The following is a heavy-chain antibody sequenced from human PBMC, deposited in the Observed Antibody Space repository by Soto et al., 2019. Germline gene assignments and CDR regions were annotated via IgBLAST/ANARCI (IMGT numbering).Heavy chain of an antibody. J-gene: IGHJ5*02. Sequence: QVQLVQSVAEVKKPGSSVKVSCKASGGTFSSYAISWVRQAPGQGLEWMGGIIPIFGTANYAQKFQGRVTITADESTSTAYMELSILRSEDTAVYYCARDVSDSSGWGSWGQGTLVTVSS. CDR1: GGTFSSYA. CDR2: IIPIFGTA. CDR3: ARDVSDSSGWGS. D-gene: IGHD6-19*01. V-gene: IGHV1-69*12.